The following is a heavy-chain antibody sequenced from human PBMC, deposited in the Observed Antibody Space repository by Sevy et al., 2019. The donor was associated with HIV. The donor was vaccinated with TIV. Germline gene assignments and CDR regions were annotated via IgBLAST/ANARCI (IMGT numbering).Heavy chain of an antibody. CDR3: AKSYDFWSGYYFDY. D-gene: IGHD3-3*01. V-gene: IGHV3-23*01. J-gene: IGHJ4*02. Sequence: GGSLRLSCAASGFTFSSYAMSWVRQAPGKGLEWVSAISGSGGSTYYANSVKGRFTISRDNSKNTLYLQMNSLRAEDTAVYYCAKSYDFWSGYYFDYWGQGTLVTVSS. CDR2: ISGSGGST. CDR1: GFTFSSYA.